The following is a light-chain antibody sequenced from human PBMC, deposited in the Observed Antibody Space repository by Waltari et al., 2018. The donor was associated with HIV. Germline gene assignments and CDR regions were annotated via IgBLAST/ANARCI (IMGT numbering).Light chain of an antibody. CDR1: SSDVGGYNY. J-gene: IGLJ1*01. CDR3: GSYTSSSTPCV. Sequence: QSALTQPASVSGSPGQSITISCTGTSSDVGGYNYVSWYQQHPGKAPKLMIYDVSNRPSGVSDRFSGSKSGNTASLTISGLQADDEADYYCGSYTSSSTPCVFGTGTKVTVL. CDR2: DVS. V-gene: IGLV2-14*03.